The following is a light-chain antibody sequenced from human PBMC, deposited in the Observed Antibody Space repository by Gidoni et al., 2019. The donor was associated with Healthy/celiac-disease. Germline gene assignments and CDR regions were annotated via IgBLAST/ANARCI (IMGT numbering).Light chain of an antibody. CDR2: DDS. Sequence: SYVLTHPPSVSVAPGQTARITCGGNNIGSKSVHWYQQKPGQAPVLVVYDDSHRPSGIPERFSGSNSGNTATLTISRVEAGDEADYYCKVWDSSSDHPVFGGGTKLTVL. CDR3: KVWDSSSDHPV. J-gene: IGLJ2*01. V-gene: IGLV3-21*02. CDR1: NIGSKS.